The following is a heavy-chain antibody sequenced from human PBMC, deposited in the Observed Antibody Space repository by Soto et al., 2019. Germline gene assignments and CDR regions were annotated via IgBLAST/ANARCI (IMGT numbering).Heavy chain of an antibody. D-gene: IGHD3-16*01. CDR2: INSYGSST. V-gene: IGHV3-74*01. CDR3: ATNYAYAERYYWYGMDV. J-gene: IGHJ6*02. CDR1: GFTFSRYW. Sequence: EVQLVESGGGLVLPGGSLRLSCAASGFTFSRYWMHWVRQAPGKGLVWVSRINSYGSSTHYADSVKGRFTISRDNAKNTRFLQMNSLRAEDTSVYYCATNYAYAERYYWYGMDVWGQGTTVTVSS.